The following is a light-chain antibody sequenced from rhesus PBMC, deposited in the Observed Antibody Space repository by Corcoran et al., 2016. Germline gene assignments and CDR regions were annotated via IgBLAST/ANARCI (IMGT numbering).Light chain of an antibody. CDR1: QSISSW. Sequence: DIQMTQSPSSLSASVGDTVTITCRASQSISSWLDWYQQKPGKAPKLLIYKASRLPIGVPSRFIGSGSGTDFTLTISSLQPEDFATYYCLQYSSSPMYSFGQGTKVEIK. CDR2: KAS. CDR3: LQYSSSPMYS. V-gene: IGKV1-22*01. J-gene: IGKJ2*01.